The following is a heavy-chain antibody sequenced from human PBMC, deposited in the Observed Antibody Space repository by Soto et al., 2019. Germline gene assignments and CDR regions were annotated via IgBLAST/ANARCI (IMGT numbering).Heavy chain of an antibody. Sequence: TLSLTCTVSGGSISNFYWSWIRQPPGKGLEWIGYVYYTGSTSYNPSLKRRVTLSADSSRGQFSLRLNSVTAADTAVYYCARTVLGPDLLADSFVDYYYYMDVWGQGTTVTVSS. D-gene: IGHD3-9*01. J-gene: IGHJ6*03. CDR2: VYYTGST. CDR3: ARTVLGPDLLADSFVDYYYYMDV. V-gene: IGHV4-59*08. CDR1: GGSISNFY.